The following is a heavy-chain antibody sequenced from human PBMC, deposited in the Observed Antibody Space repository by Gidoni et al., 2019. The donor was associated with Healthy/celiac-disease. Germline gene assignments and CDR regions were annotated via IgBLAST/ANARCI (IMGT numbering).Heavy chain of an antibody. CDR3: ARYSSSGDY. V-gene: IGHV3-11*06. D-gene: IGHD6-13*01. J-gene: IGHJ4*02. Sequence: LRLSCAASGFTFSDYYMSWIRQAPGKGLEWVSYISSSSSYTNYADSVKGRFTISRDNAKNSLYLQMNSLRAEDTAVYYCARYSSSGDYWGQGTLVTVSS. CDR2: ISSSSSYT. CDR1: GFTFSDYY.